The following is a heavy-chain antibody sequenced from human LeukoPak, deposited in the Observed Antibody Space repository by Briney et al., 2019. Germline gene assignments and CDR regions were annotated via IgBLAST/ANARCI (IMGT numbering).Heavy chain of an antibody. CDR2: ISYDGSNK. D-gene: IGHD1-26*01. J-gene: IGHJ4*02. CDR3: ARSAVVGATPFDY. V-gene: IGHV3-30-3*01. CDR1: GFTFSSYA. Sequence: GRSLRLSCAASGFTFSSYAIHWVRQAPGKGLEWVAVISYDGSNKYYADSVKGRFTISRDNSKNTLYLQMNSLRAEDTAVYYCARSAVVGATPFDYWGQGTLVTVSS.